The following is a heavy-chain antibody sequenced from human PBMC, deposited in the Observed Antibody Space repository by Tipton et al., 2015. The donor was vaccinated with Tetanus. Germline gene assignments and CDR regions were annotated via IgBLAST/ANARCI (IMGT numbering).Heavy chain of an antibody. CDR2: IYSGGST. J-gene: IGHJ3*02. Sequence: QLVQSGGGLIQPGGSLRLSCAASGFTVSSNYMSWVRQAPGKGLEWVSVIYSGGSTYYADSVKGRFTISRDNSKNTLYLQMNSLRAEDTAVYYCARDPSCYYDSSGCGGDDAFDIWGQGTMVTVSS. CDR1: GFTVSSNY. V-gene: IGHV3-53*01. CDR3: ARDPSCYYDSSGCGGDDAFDI. D-gene: IGHD3-22*01.